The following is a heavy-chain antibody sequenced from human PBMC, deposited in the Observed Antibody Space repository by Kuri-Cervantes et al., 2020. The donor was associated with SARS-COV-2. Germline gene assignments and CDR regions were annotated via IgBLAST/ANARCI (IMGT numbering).Heavy chain of an antibody. J-gene: IGHJ5*02. Sequence: SETLSLTCTVSGGSISSGAYYWGWIRQHPGKGLEWIGYIYHSGSTYYNPSLKSRVTISVDRSKNQFSLKLSSVTAADTAVYYCARVVPPHWFDPWGQGTLVTVSS. CDR3: ARVVPPHWFDP. D-gene: IGHD1-26*01. CDR2: IYHSGST. CDR1: GGSISSGAYY. V-gene: IGHV4-30-2*01.